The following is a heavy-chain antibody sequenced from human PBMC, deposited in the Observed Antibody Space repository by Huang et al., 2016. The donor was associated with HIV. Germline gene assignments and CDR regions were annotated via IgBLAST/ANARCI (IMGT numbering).Heavy chain of an antibody. V-gene: IGHV4-34*02. CDR3: ARRYNSRRDY. Sequence: QVQLEQWGAGLLKASETLSLTCAVYGGSFSGYYWNGLRQAPGKGLEWVGEINHSGNTNYNPSRKSRVNRAVDTSKSQFSLYLTSLSAADTGTYFCARRYNSRRDYWGRGTLVTVHS. J-gene: IGHJ4*02. CDR1: GGSFSGYY. D-gene: IGHD3-22*01. CDR2: INHSGNT.